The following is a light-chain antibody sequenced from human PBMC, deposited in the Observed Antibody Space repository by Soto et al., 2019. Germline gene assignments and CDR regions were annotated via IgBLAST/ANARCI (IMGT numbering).Light chain of an antibody. CDR1: QSVSSN. Sequence: EIVMTQSPATLSVSPGERATLSCRASQSVSSNLAWYQQKPGQAPRLLIYGASTRATGIPARFSGSGSGTDFTLTISSLQAEDVAVYYCQQYYSTQWTFGQGTKVDIK. V-gene: IGKV3-15*01. J-gene: IGKJ1*01. CDR3: QQYYSTQWT. CDR2: GAS.